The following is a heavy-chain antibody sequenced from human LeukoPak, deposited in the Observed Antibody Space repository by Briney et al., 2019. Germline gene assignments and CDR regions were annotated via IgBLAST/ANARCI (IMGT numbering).Heavy chain of an antibody. J-gene: IGHJ6*03. CDR2: MNPNSGNT. CDR1: GYTFTNYD. D-gene: IGHD2-2*01. V-gene: IGHV1-8*03. CDR3: ARGPLVVPAAIPDYYYYMDV. Sequence: ASVKVSCKASGYTFTNYDINWVRQATGQGLEWMGWMNPNSGNTGYAQKFQGRVTITRNTSISTAYMELSSLRSDDTAVYYCARGPLVVPAAIPDYYYYMDVWGKGTTVTVSS.